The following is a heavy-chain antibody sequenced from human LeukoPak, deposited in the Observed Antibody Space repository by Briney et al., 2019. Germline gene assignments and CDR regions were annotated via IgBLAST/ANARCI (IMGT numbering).Heavy chain of an antibody. D-gene: IGHD4-17*01. CDR1: GYTFTGYH. V-gene: IGHV1-2*02. Sequence: GASVKVSCKASGYTFTGYHMHWVRQAPGQGLEWMGWINPNSGGTNYAQKFQGRVTMTRDTSISTAYMELSRLRSDDTAVYYCRTDRYGDYGDYIDYWGQGTLVTVSS. J-gene: IGHJ4*02. CDR2: INPNSGGT. CDR3: RTDRYGDYGDYIDY.